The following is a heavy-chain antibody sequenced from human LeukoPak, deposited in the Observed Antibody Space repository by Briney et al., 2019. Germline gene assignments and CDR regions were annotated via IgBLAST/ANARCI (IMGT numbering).Heavy chain of an antibody. CDR3: ARVVMKAFCYYYMDV. D-gene: IGHD2-21*01. V-gene: IGHV1-8*01. CDR2: MNPTSGDT. Sequence: ASVKVSCKASGYTFSDYDVNWVRQAPGQGLEWMGWMNPTSGDTGYAQKFQGRVTMTRSMSRNTAYMELSRLRSEDTAVYFCARVVMKAFCYYYMDVWGKGTTIIISS. J-gene: IGHJ6*03. CDR1: GYTFSDYD.